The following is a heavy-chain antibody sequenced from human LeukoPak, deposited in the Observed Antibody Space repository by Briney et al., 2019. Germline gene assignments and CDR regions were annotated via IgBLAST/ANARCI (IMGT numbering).Heavy chain of an antibody. Sequence: GESLKISCKGSGYSFTSYWIGWVRQMPGKGLEWMGIIYPGYSDTRYSPSFQGQVTISADKSISTAYLQWSSLKASDTAMYYCARRPTWNGDAFDIWGQGTMVTVSS. V-gene: IGHV5-51*01. CDR1: GYSFTSYW. CDR3: ARRPTWNGDAFDI. D-gene: IGHD1-1*01. J-gene: IGHJ3*02. CDR2: IYPGYSDT.